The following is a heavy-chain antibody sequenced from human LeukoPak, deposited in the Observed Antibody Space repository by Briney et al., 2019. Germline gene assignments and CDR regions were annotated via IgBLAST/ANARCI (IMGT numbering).Heavy chain of an antibody. CDR3: ASNHYDSSGYYADAFDI. CDR1: GFTFSSYW. CDR2: IKQDGSEK. V-gene: IGHV3-7*01. D-gene: IGHD3-22*01. J-gene: IGHJ3*02. Sequence: GGSLRLSCAASGFTFSSYWMSWVRQAPGKGLEWVANIKQDGSEKYYVDSVKGRFTISRDNAKNSLYLQMNSLRAEDTAVYYCASNHYDSSGYYADAFDIWGQGAMVTVSS.